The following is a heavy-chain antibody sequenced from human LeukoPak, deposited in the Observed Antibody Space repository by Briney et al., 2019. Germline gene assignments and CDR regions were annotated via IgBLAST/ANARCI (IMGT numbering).Heavy chain of an antibody. CDR3: ARVTYYYDSSPFDY. J-gene: IGHJ4*02. CDR2: IYYSGGT. D-gene: IGHD3-22*01. CDR1: GGSISSSSYY. V-gene: IGHV4-39*07. Sequence: PSETLSLTCTVSGGSISSSSYYWGWIRQPPGKGLEWIGSIYYSGGTYYNPSLKSRVTISVDTSKNQFSLKLSSVTAADTAVYYCARVTYYYDSSPFDYWGQGTLVTVSS.